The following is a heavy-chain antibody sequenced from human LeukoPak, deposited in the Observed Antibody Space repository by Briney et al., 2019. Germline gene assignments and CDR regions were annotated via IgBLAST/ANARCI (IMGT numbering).Heavy chain of an antibody. CDR2: ISSSSYI. J-gene: IGHJ4*02. D-gene: IGHD3-3*01. Sequence: GGSLRLSCAASGFTFSSYSMNWVRQAPGKGLEWVSSISSSSYIYYADSVKGRFTISRDNAKNSLYLQMNSLRAEDTAVYYCARGGGTIFGVVTTHFDYWGQGTLVTVSS. CDR3: ARGGGTIFGVVTTHFDY. CDR1: GFTFSSYS. V-gene: IGHV3-21*01.